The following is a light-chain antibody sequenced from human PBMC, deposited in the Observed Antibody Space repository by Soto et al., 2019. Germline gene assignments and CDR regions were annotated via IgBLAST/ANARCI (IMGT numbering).Light chain of an antibody. CDR3: QQYGTSPYT. J-gene: IGKJ2*01. Sequence: EIVLTQSPGTLSLSPGERATLSCRASESVSGSYIAWFQQKPGQAPRLLIYDASSRATGIPDRFSGSGSGTEFTLTIIRLEPEDFAVYYCQQYGTSPYTFGQGTKLEIK. V-gene: IGKV3-20*01. CDR2: DAS. CDR1: ESVSGSY.